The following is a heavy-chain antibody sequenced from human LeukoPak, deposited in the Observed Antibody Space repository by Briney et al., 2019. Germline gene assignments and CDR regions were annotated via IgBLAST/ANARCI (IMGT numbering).Heavy chain of an antibody. Sequence: PGGSLRLSCAASGFTFSSYAMSWVRQAPGKGLMWVSRINSDGSSTTYADSVKGRFTISRDNAKNTLYLQMNSLRAEDTAVYYCARDVGFSPDYWGQGTLVTVSS. D-gene: IGHD3-3*02. CDR1: GFTFSSYA. V-gene: IGHV3-74*01. CDR2: INSDGSST. CDR3: ARDVGFSPDY. J-gene: IGHJ4*02.